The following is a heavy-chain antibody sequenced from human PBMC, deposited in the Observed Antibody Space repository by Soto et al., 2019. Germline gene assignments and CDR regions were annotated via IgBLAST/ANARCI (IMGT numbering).Heavy chain of an antibody. J-gene: IGHJ6*02. CDR1: GFPFSACA. D-gene: IGHD3-16*01. CDR2: ISASGETT. Sequence: EVQLLESGGGLVQPGGSLRLSCAASGFPFSACAMNWVRQAPGKGLEWVSAISASGETTFYADSVKGRFTISRDNSKNTVYMQINDSRAEDTAVYYCAKGGFWVHYGLDVWGQGSTVTVSS. V-gene: IGHV3-23*01. CDR3: AKGGFWVHYGLDV.